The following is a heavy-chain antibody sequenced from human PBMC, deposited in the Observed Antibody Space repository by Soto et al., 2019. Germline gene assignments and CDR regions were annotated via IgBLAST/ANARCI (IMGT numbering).Heavy chain of an antibody. Sequence: GGSLRLSCAASGFTFSSYGMHWVRQAPGKGLEWVAVIWYDGGNKYYADSVKGRFTISRDNSKNTLYLEMNSLRAEDTAVYYCAGSLWLPGYYYYGMDVWGQGTTVTVSS. D-gene: IGHD5-18*01. V-gene: IGHV3-33*01. J-gene: IGHJ6*02. CDR1: GFTFSSYG. CDR3: AGSLWLPGYYYYGMDV. CDR2: IWYDGGNK.